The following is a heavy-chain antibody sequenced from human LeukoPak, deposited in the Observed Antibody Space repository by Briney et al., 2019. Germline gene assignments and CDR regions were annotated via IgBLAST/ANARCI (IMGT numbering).Heavy chain of an antibody. V-gene: IGHV3-33*01. CDR3: ARDFYCRRTSCYAPSFDY. CDR1: GFTFSSYG. D-gene: IGHD2-2*01. CDR2: IGYDGTNE. J-gene: IGHJ4*02. Sequence: GGSLRLSCAASGFTFSSYGMHWVRQAPGKGLEWVALIGYDGTNEYYADSVKGRFTISRDNSKNTLYLQMKSLRAEDTAVYYCARDFYCRRTSCYAPSFDYWGREPWSPSPQ.